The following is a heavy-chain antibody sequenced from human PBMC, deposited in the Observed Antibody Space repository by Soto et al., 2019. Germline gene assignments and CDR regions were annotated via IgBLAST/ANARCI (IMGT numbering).Heavy chain of an antibody. Sequence: ASVKVSCKASGYTFTGYYMHWVRQAPGQGLEWMGWINPNSGGTNYAQKFQGRVTMTRDTSINTAYMELSRLRSDDTAVYYCARDSVKGGRYYYYYGMDVWGQGTTVTV. J-gene: IGHJ6*02. CDR1: GYTFTGYY. V-gene: IGHV1-2*02. CDR2: INPNSGGT. CDR3: ARDSVKGGRYYYYYGMDV. D-gene: IGHD1-26*01.